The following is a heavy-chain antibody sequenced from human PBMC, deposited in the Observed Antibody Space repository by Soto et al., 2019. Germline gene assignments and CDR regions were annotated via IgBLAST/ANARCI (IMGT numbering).Heavy chain of an antibody. CDR1: GFTFSSYW. J-gene: IGHJ4*02. Sequence: GGSLRLSCAASGFTFSSYWMHWVRQAPGKGLVWVSRINSDGSSTNYADFVKGRFTISRDNAKNTLYLQMNSLRVEDTAVYYCSRVGGSTWHWGQGTLVTVSS. D-gene: IGHD1-26*01. CDR3: SRVGGSTWH. V-gene: IGHV3-74*01. CDR2: INSDGSST.